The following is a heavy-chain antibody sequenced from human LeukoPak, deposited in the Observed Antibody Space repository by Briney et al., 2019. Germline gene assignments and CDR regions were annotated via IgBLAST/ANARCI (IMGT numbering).Heavy chain of an antibody. Sequence: SETLSLTCTVSGGSISSYYWSWIRQPPGKGLEWIGYIYYSGSTNYNPSLKSRVTISVDTSKNQFSLKLSSVTAADTAVYYCAGERGEEYSSGWYKRNYFDDWGQGIRVTVSS. V-gene: IGHV4-59*01. CDR3: AGERGEEYSSGWYKRNYFDD. CDR2: IYYSGST. J-gene: IGHJ4*02. CDR1: GGSISSYY. D-gene: IGHD6-19*01.